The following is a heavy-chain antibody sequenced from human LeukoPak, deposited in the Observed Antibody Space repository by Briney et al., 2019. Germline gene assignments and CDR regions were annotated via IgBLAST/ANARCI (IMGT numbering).Heavy chain of an antibody. J-gene: IGHJ5*02. CDR1: GGSISSSSYY. D-gene: IGHD4-4*01. CDR3: ARRSDDYSNYDPDP. V-gene: IGHV4-39*07. Sequence: SETLSLTCTVSGGSISSSSYYWGWIRQPPGKGLEWIGSIYYSGSTNYNPSLKSRVTISVDTSKNQFSLKLSSVTAADTAVYYCARRSDDYSNYDPDPWGQGTLVTVSS. CDR2: IYYSGST.